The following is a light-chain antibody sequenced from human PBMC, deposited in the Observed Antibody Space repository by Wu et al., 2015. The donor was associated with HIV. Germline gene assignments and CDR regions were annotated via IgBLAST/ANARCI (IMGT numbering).Light chain of an antibody. CDR3: QQLNGYPLT. CDR1: QGISSY. CDR2: AAS. Sequence: DIQLTQSPSFLSVSVGDRVTITCRASQGISSYLAWYQQKPGKAPNLLIYAASTLHFGVPSRFSGSGSGTEFTLTISSLQPEDSATYYCQQLNGYPLTFGGGTKVEMK. V-gene: IGKV1-9*01. J-gene: IGKJ4*01.